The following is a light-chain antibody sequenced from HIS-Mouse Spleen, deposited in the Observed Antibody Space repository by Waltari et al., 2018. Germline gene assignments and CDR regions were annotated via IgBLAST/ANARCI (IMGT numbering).Light chain of an antibody. V-gene: IGLV2-8*01. CDR3: SSYAGSNNYV. Sequence: QSALTQPPCASGSPGQSVTISCTGTSSDVGGYNVLSWYQQHPGKAPKLMIYEVSKRPSGVPDRFSGSKSGNTASLTVSGLQAEDEADYYCSSYAGSNNYVFGTGTKVTVL. J-gene: IGLJ1*01. CDR2: EVS. CDR1: SSDVGGYNV.